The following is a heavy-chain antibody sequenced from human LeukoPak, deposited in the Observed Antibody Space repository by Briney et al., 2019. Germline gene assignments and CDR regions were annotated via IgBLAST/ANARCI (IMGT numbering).Heavy chain of an antibody. V-gene: IGHV4-34*01. CDR1: GGSFSGYY. CDR3: AGERVGGYYFDY. Sequence: PSETLSLTCAVYGGSFSGYYWSWIRQPPGKGLEGIGEINHSGSTNYNPSLKSRVTISVDASKNQFSLKLSSVTAADTAVYYCAGERVGGYYFDYWGQGTLVTVSS. CDR2: INHSGST. J-gene: IGHJ4*02.